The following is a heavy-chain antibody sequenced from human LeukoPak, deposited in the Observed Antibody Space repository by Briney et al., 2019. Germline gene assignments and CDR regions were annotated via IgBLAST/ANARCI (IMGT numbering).Heavy chain of an antibody. D-gene: IGHD1-1*01. CDR2: ISYDGSNK. Sequence: GGSLRLSCAASGFTFSSYGMHWVRQAPGKGLEWVAVISYDGSNKYYADSVKGRFTISRDNSKNTLYLQMNSLRAEDTAVYYCAKDRSFVQLEPLPDLDYWGQGTLVTVSS. CDR3: AKDRSFVQLEPLPDLDY. J-gene: IGHJ4*02. V-gene: IGHV3-30*18. CDR1: GFTFSSYG.